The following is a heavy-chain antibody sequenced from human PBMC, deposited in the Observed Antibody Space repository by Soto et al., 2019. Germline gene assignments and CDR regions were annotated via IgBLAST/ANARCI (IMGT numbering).Heavy chain of an antibody. J-gene: IGHJ4*02. CDR3: ARGARITMVRGNY. CDR1: GGSFSGYY. CDR2: INHSGST. V-gene: IGHV4-34*01. D-gene: IGHD3-10*01. Sequence: LSLTCAVYGGSFSGYYWSWIRQPPGKGLEWIGEINHSGSTNYNPSLKSRVTISVDTSKNQFSLKLSSVTAADTAVYYCARGARITMVRGNYWGQGPLVPSPQ.